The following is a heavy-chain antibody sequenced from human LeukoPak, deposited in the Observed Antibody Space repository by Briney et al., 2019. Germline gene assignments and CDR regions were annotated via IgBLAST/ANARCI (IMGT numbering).Heavy chain of an antibody. J-gene: IGHJ6*02. CDR3: ARGGGYYGLGSLHYYYYGMDV. Sequence: PGGSLRLSCAASGFTFSSYEMNWVRQAPGKGLEWVSYISSSGNTIYYADSVKGRFTISRDNAKNSLYLQMNSLRAEDTAVYYCARGGGYYGLGSLHYYYYGMDVWGQGTTVTVSS. CDR2: ISSSGNTI. V-gene: IGHV3-48*03. D-gene: IGHD3-10*01. CDR1: GFTFSSYE.